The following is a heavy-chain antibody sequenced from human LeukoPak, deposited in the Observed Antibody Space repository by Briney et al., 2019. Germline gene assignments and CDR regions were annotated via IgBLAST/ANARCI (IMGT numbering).Heavy chain of an antibody. CDR2: IYHSGST. J-gene: IGHJ4*02. CDR1: GYSTSSGYY. V-gene: IGHV4-38-2*01. Sequence: SETLSLTCAVSGYSTSSGYYWGWIRQPPGKGLEWIGSIYHSGSTYYNPSLKSRVTISVDTSKNHFSLKLSSVPATDTAVYYCASPSPDYSNYARVGAFDYWGQGTLVTVSA. CDR3: ASPSPDYSNYARVGAFDY. D-gene: IGHD4-11*01.